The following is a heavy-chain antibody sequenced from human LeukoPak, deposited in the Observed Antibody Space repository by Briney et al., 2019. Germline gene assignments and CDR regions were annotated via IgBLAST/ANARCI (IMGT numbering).Heavy chain of an antibody. D-gene: IGHD6-13*01. Sequence: SETLSLTCTVSGDSISSYYWSWIRQPPGKGLECIGYIYHSGSTNYNPSLKSRVTISVDTSKSQFSLKLSSVTAADTAVYYCATGYSRTWYYFDYWGQGTLVTVSS. V-gene: IGHV4-59*01. CDR1: GDSISSYY. CDR3: ATGYSRTWYYFDY. CDR2: IYHSGST. J-gene: IGHJ4*02.